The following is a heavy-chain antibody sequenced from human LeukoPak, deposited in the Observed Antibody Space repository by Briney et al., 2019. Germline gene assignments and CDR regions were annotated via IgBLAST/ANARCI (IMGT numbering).Heavy chain of an antibody. J-gene: IGHJ6*02. Sequence: GGSLRLSCAASGFTFDDYAMHWVRQAPGKGLEWVSGISWNSNNIDYAGSVRGRFTISRDNAKNSLYLQMNSLRAEDTALYYCAKVNYQVLAPNHPYGMDVWGQGTTVTVSS. CDR1: GFTFDDYA. CDR2: ISWNSNNI. D-gene: IGHD5-24*01. V-gene: IGHV3-9*01. CDR3: AKVNYQVLAPNHPYGMDV.